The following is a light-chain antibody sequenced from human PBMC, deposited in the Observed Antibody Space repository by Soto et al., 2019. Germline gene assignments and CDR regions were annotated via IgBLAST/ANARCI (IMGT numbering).Light chain of an antibody. J-gene: IGKJ5*01. CDR2: HAS. V-gene: IGKV1-33*01. CDR3: QQYYGLPPLT. CDR1: QNITNN. Sequence: DIQMTQSPSSLAASIGDMFTITCQASQNITNNLSWYQQKPGKAPNLLIYHASKFAKRVTSRFSGSRSGTDFSFIIPRLKREDLAKYYCQQYYGLPPLTFGHGTRLEI.